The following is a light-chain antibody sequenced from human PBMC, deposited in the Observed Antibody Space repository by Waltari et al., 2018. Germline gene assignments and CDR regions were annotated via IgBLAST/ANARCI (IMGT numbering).Light chain of an antibody. V-gene: IGKV4-1*01. CDR2: WAS. J-gene: IGKJ2*01. CDR3: QQYYSTYT. Sequence: DVVMTQSPDSLAVSLGERVTITFPSGQSVLYGPNNQNYIACYQHKPGQPARLLISWASTRESVVPDLLSGSGSGKDFTLTISSLQAEDVAVYYCQQYYSTYTFGQGTKLEIK. CDR1: QSVLYGPNNQNY.